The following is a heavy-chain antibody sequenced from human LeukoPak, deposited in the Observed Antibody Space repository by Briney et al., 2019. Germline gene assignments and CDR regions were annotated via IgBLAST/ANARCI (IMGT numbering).Heavy chain of an antibody. D-gene: IGHD4-17*01. CDR2: IYYSGST. CDR3: AREFYGDYVSFDP. J-gene: IGHJ5*02. Sequence: SETLSLTCTVSGGSISSGGYYWSWIRQHPGKGLEWIGYIYYSGSTYYNPSLKSRVTISVDTSKNQFSLKLSSVTAADTAVYYCAREFYGDYVSFDPWGQGTLVTVSS. CDR1: GGSISSGGYY. V-gene: IGHV4-31*03.